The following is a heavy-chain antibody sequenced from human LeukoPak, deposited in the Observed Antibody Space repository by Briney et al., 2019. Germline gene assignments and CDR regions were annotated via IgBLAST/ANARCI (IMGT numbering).Heavy chain of an antibody. CDR3: AGNYGPYYFDY. CDR1: GFTFSNYG. D-gene: IGHD3-10*01. V-gene: IGHV3-33*01. J-gene: IGHJ4*02. Sequence: GGSLRLSCEASGFTFSNYGMHWVRQAPGKGLEWVAVIWYDGSNKYYADSVKGRFTISRDNSKNTLYLQMNSLRAEDTAVYYCAGNYGPYYFDYWGQGTLVTVSS. CDR2: IWYDGSNK.